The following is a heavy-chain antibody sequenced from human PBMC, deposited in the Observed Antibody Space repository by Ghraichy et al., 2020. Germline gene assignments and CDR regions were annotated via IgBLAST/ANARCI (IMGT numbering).Heavy chain of an antibody. CDR3: VRHATGTMYSY. D-gene: IGHD1-1*01. Sequence: SQTLSLTCSVPGTSITNSGSYWIWIRQPQGKGLEWIGSLSYSGSTWYNPSLRSRLTISVDTTKNHFSLTLSSVTAADTAIYYCVRHATGTMYSYWCQGTPATVS. J-gene: IGHJ4*02. CDR1: GTSITNSGSY. V-gene: IGHV4-39*01. CDR2: LSYSGST.